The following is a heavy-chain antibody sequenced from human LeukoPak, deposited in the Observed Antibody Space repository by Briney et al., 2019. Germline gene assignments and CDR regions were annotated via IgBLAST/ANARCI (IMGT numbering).Heavy chain of an antibody. D-gene: IGHD2-2*01. CDR1: GGSISSGSYY. CDR3: ARQRQYQLLGAKKYNWFDP. Sequence: SETLSLTCTVSGGSISSGSYYWSWIRQPAGKGLEWIGRIYASGSTNYNPSLKSRVTISVDTSKNQFSLKLSSVTAADTAVYYCARQRQYQLLGAKKYNWFDPWGQGTLVTVSS. V-gene: IGHV4-61*02. CDR2: IYASGST. J-gene: IGHJ5*02.